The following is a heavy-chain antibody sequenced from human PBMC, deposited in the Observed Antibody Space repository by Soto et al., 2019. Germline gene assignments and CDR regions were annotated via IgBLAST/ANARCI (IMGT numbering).Heavy chain of an antibody. CDR1: GFIFSVYG. J-gene: IGHJ4*02. CDR3: AKDRRGCGLVSPAAKSQWQTVPPPHPDS. Sequence: LRLSCAASGFIFSVYGLHGVRQAPGKGLEWVALISTDENNEHYEDHMKGRFTNSRDQSKNTLFLKMNSLKDKDTAVDFCAKDRRGCGLVSPAAKSQWQTVPPPHPDSWGQGSLVTVSS. CDR2: ISTDENNE. V-gene: IGHV3-30*18. D-gene: IGHD2-15*01.